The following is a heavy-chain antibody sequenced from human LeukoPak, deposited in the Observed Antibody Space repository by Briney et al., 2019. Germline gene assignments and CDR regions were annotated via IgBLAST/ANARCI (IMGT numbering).Heavy chain of an antibody. CDR2: IYYSGST. Sequence: SETLSLTCTVSGGSISSYYWSWIRQPPGKGLEWIGYIYYSGSTNYNPSLKSRVTISVDTSKNQFSLKLSSVTAADTAVYYCAGLFGEPYYFDYWGQGTLVTVSS. CDR1: GGSISSYY. CDR3: AGLFGEPYYFDY. J-gene: IGHJ4*02. D-gene: IGHD3-10*01. V-gene: IGHV4-59*08.